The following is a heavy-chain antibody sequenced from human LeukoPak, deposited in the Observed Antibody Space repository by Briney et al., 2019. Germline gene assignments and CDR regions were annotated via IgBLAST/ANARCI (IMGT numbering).Heavy chain of an antibody. CDR3: ARDFTVGGMFDY. D-gene: IGHD4-17*01. Sequence: GGSLRLSCAASGFTFSSYRMHWVRQAPGKGLVWVSRTNHDGSNTNYADSVKGRFAISRDNAKNTPHLQMNSLRAEDTAVYYCARDFTVGGMFDYWGQGILVTVSS. CDR2: TNHDGSNT. J-gene: IGHJ4*02. CDR1: GFTFSSYR. V-gene: IGHV3-74*01.